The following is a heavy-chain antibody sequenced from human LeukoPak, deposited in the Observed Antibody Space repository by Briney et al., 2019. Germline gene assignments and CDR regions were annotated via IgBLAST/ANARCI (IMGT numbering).Heavy chain of an antibody. CDR1: GYSISSGYY. CDR2: IYHSGRT. V-gene: IGHV4-38-2*02. J-gene: IGHJ4*02. Sequence: SETLSLTCTVSGYSISSGYYWGWIRQPPGKGLEWIGSIYHSGRTFYNPSLKSRVTISVDTSKNQFSLQLNSVTPEDTAVYYCARGLVAKFDYWGQGTLVTVSS. D-gene: IGHD6-6*01. CDR3: ARGLVAKFDY.